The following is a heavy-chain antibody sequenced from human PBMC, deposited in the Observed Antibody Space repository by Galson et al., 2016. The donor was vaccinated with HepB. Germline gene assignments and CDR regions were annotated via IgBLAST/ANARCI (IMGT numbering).Heavy chain of an antibody. CDR2: ISYEVRNE. D-gene: IGHD3-3*01. V-gene: IGHV3-30*04. J-gene: IGHJ4*02. CDR1: GFSFSRFT. CDR3: VRDQSSIFGVVILSA. Sequence: SLRLSCAASGFSFSRFTMHWVRQAPGMGLEWLAVISYEVRNEEYADSVKGRFTISRDNSKNTLYLQMSSLTSEDTAVYYCVRDQSSIFGVVILSAWGQGMLVAASS.